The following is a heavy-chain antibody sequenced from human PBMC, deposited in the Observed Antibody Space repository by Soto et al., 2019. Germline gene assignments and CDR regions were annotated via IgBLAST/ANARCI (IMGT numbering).Heavy chain of an antibody. Sequence: QVQLQESGPGLVKPSGTLSLTCAVSSGSISSGNWWSWVRQPPGKGLEWIGEIFHSGSPNYNLSLKSRVTISLDKSNNEVSLKLSSVTAADTAIYYCARSSNAIIGTMNFDHWGHGILVTVSS. CDR3: ARSSNAIIGTMNFDH. CDR2: IFHSGSP. D-gene: IGHD1-20*01. CDR1: SGSISSGNW. V-gene: IGHV4-4*02. J-gene: IGHJ4*01.